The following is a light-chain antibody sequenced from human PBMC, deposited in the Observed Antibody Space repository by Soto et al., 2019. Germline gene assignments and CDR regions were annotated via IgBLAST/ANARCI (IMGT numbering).Light chain of an antibody. Sequence: ETVMTQAPDTLSVYLGERATLSCRASQSVSSSYLAWYQQKPGQAPRLLVYGASSRATGIPDRFSGSGSGTDFHLTISRLEPEDFAVYYCQQYGSSTWTFGQGTKVDIK. CDR3: QQYGSSTWT. J-gene: IGKJ1*01. CDR2: GAS. CDR1: QSVSSSY. V-gene: IGKV3-20*01.